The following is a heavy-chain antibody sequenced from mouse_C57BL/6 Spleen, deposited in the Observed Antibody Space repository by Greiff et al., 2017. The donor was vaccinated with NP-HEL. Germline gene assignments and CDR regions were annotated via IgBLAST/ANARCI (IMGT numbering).Heavy chain of an antibody. CDR3: ADGYYEDWFAY. CDR1: GFNIKDYY. J-gene: IGHJ3*01. Sequence: EVNVVESGAELVKPGASVKLSCTASGFNIKDYYMHWVKQRTEQGLEWIGRIDPEDGETKYAPKFQGKATITADTSSNTAYLQLSGLTSEDTAVYYCADGYYEDWFAYWGQGALVTVST. CDR2: IDPEDGET. V-gene: IGHV14-2*01. D-gene: IGHD2-3*01.